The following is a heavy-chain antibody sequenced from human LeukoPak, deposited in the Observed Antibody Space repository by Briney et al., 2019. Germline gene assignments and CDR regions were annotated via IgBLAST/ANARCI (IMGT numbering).Heavy chain of an antibody. V-gene: IGHV3-11*04. CDR3: ARPGSGYYDSSGYDY. D-gene: IGHD3-22*01. CDR2: ISSSGSTI. CDR1: GFTSSDYY. J-gene: IGHJ4*02. Sequence: GGSLRLSCAASGFTSSDYYMSWIRQAPGKGLEWVSYISSSGSTIYYADSVKGRFTISRDNAKNSLYLHMNSLRAEDTAVYYCARPGSGYYDSSGYDYWGQGTLVTVSS.